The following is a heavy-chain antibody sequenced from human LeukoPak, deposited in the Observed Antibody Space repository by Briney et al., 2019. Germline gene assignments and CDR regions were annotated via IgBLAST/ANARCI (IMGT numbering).Heavy chain of an antibody. CDR3: LTPFLHCNYNGGVNAHGNFNL. V-gene: IGHV6-1*01. J-gene: IGHJ2*01. CDR2: TYYRSKWYN. Sequence: SQTLSLTFAISGDSVSINSAAWNWIRQSPSRGLEWLGRTYYRSKWYNDYAVSVRSRITINPDTSKNQFSLQLNSVTPEDTAVYYCLTPFLHCNYNGGVNAHGNFNLWGGGTRVTVS. D-gene: IGHD2-8*01. CDR1: GDSVSINSAA.